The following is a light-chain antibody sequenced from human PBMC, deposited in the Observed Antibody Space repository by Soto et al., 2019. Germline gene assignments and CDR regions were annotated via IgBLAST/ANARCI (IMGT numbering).Light chain of an antibody. Sequence: DIQLTQSPSLLSASVGDRVTITCRASHDISTYLAWYQQKPGKAPKLMIYEASTLQSGVPSRFSGSGSGTEFSLTISNLQPEDFATYFCQQSKSFPLTFGGGTKVEIK. V-gene: IGKV1-9*01. CDR3: QQSKSFPLT. J-gene: IGKJ4*01. CDR1: HDISTY. CDR2: EAS.